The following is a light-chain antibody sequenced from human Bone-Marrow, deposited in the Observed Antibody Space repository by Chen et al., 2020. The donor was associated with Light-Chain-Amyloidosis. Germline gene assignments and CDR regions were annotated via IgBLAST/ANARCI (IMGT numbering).Light chain of an antibody. J-gene: IGKJ4*01. Sequence: DIVMTQSPDSLAVSLGERATINCKSSQSVLYSPYNKNYLVWYQQKPGQPPKPLIYWASTREFGVPDRCSGSGSGTDFTRTIRSLQAEDVAVYYCQQYYSSALTFGGGTKVEI. CDR1: QSVLYSPYNKNY. CDR3: QQYYSSALT. CDR2: WAS. V-gene: IGKV4-1*01.